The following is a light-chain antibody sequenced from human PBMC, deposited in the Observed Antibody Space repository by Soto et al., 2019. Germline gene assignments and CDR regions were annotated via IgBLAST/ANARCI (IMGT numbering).Light chain of an antibody. CDR1: QGISSY. CDR2: AAS. Sequence: AIRMTQSPSSFSASTGDRVTITCRASQGISSYLAWYQQKPGKAPKLLIYAASTLQSRVPSRFSGSGSGTDFTLTISCLQSEDFATDYCQQYYSYPRTFGQGTKLEIK. V-gene: IGKV1-8*01. CDR3: QQYYSYPRT. J-gene: IGKJ2*01.